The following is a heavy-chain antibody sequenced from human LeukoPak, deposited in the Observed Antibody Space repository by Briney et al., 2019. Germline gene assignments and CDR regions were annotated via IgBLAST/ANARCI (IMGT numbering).Heavy chain of an antibody. CDR3: ARESYGGEGPLDI. V-gene: IGHV3-33*01. Sequence: GGSLRLSCAASGFAFSSHGMHWVRQAPGKGLEWVAVIWYDGSHKYYADSVKGRFTISIDNYKNTLYLQMNSLRAEDTAVYYCARESYGGEGPLDIWGQGTMVTVSS. CDR2: IWYDGSHK. D-gene: IGHD4-23*01. J-gene: IGHJ3*02. CDR1: GFAFSSHG.